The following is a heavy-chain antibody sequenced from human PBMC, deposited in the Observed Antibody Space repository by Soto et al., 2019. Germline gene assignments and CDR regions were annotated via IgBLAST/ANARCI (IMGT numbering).Heavy chain of an antibody. CDR2: ISSSSSYI. CDR3: ARRAYSSSWYWFDP. Sequence: RLSCAASVFTFSIYIMNWVRQAPGKGLEWVSSISSSSSYIYYADSVKGRFTISRDNAKNSLYLQMNSLRAEDTAVYYCARRAYSSSWYWFDPWGQGTLVTVSS. D-gene: IGHD6-13*01. V-gene: IGHV3-21*01. J-gene: IGHJ5*02. CDR1: VFTFSIYI.